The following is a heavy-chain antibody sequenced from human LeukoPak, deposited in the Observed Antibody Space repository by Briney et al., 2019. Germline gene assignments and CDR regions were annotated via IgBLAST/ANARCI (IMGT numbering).Heavy chain of an antibody. CDR3: AGDLVEMATMVDY. Sequence: PGGSLRLSCAASGFTFSSYAMHWVRQAPGKGLEWVAVISYDGSNKYYADSVKGRFTISRDNSKNTLYLQMNSLRAEDTAVYYCAGDLVEMATMVDYWGQGTLVTVSS. CDR1: GFTFSSYA. CDR2: ISYDGSNK. J-gene: IGHJ4*02. V-gene: IGHV3-30-3*01. D-gene: IGHD5-24*01.